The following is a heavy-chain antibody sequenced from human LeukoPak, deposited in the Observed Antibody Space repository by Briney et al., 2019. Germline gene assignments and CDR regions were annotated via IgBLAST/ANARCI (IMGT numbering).Heavy chain of an antibody. J-gene: IGHJ4*02. CDR3: AKDGPWIQLWLPSRGYFDY. V-gene: IGHV3-30*02. CDR2: IRYDGSDK. Sequence: PGGSLRLSCAASGFTFSNYGIHWVRQAPGKGLQWVAFIRYDGSDKYYADSVKGRFTISRDNSKNTLYLQMNSLRAEDTAVFYCAKDGPWIQLWLPSRGYFDYWGQGTLVTVSS. CDR1: GFTFSNYG. D-gene: IGHD5-18*01.